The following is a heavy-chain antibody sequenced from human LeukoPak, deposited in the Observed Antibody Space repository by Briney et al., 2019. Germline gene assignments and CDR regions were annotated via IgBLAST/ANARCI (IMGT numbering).Heavy chain of an antibody. CDR3: ARLAAAAGDF. CDR1: GYSISSGYY. V-gene: IGHV4-38-2*01. Sequence: SETLSLTCAVSGYSISSGYYWGWIRQPPGKGLEWIGSIYHSGSTYYNSPLKSRVTISGDTSKNQFSLKLSSVTAADTAVYYCARLAAAAGDFWGQGTLITVSS. D-gene: IGHD6-13*01. CDR2: IYHSGST. J-gene: IGHJ4*02.